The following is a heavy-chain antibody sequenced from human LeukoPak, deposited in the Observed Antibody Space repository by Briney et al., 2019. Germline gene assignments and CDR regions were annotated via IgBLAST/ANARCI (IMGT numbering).Heavy chain of an antibody. CDR3: ARGYGSLSPDAFDI. Sequence: SETLSLTCAVYGGSFSGYYWSWIRQPPGKGLEWIGEINHSGSTNYNPSLKSRVTISVDRSKNQFSLRLSSVAAADTAVYYCARGYGSLSPDAFDIWGQGTMVTVSS. CDR1: GGSFSGYY. J-gene: IGHJ3*02. V-gene: IGHV4-34*01. CDR2: INHSGST. D-gene: IGHD3-10*01.